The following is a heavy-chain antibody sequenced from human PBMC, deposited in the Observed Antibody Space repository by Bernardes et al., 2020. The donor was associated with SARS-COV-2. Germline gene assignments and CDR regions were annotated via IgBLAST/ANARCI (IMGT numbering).Heavy chain of an antibody. CDR2: IYSSGSS. J-gene: IGHJ3*02. V-gene: IGHV4-59*01. CDR1: GCSISGYY. Sequence: SESLSLTCTVSGCSISGYYWSWIRQSPGKGLEWIGYIYSSGSSNYNPSLKSRVTITVDTSKNHFSLRLSSVNAADTAVYYCARTGGSAVITPAGAFGAVDIWGQGTVVTVSS. D-gene: IGHD1-20*01. CDR3: ARTGGSAVITPAGAFGAVDI.